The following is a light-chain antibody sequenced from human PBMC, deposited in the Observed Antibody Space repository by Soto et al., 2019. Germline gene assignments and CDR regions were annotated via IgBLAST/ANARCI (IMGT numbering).Light chain of an antibody. CDR3: QQYGSSPRT. Sequence: EIVLTQSPGTLSLSPGERATLSCRASQTVSSSYLAWYQQKLGQAPRLLIYGASNRATGIPERFSGSGSGTDFTLTISRLEPEDCAVYYCQQYGSSPRTFGQGTKVEIK. V-gene: IGKV3-20*01. CDR2: GAS. J-gene: IGKJ1*01. CDR1: QTVSSSY.